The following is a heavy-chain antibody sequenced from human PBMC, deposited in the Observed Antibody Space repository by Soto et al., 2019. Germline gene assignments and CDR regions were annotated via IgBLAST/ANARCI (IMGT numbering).Heavy chain of an antibody. V-gene: IGHV1-69*01. CDR3: ARGHCGGDCYPVGWFDP. CDR1: GGTFSSYA. CDR2: IIPIFGTA. Sequence: QMQLVQSGAEVKKPGSSVKVSCKASGGTFSSYAISWVRQAPGQGLEWMGGIIPIFGTANYAQKFQGRVTITADESTSTAYMELSSLRSEDTAVYYCARGHCGGDCYPVGWFDPWGQGTLVTVSS. J-gene: IGHJ5*02. D-gene: IGHD2-21*02.